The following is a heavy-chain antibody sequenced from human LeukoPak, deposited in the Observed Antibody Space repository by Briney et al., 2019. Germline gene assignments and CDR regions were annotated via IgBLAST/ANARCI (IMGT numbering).Heavy chain of an antibody. J-gene: IGHJ4*02. Sequence: ASVKVSCKASGYTFTGYYMHWVRQAPGQGLEWMGWINPNSGGTNYAQKFQGRVTMTRDRSISTAYMELSRLRSDDTAVYYCARQRGSYNWSYDYWGQGTLVTVSS. V-gene: IGHV1-2*02. CDR3: ARQRGSYNWSYDY. CDR2: INPNSGGT. CDR1: GYTFTGYY. D-gene: IGHD1-26*01.